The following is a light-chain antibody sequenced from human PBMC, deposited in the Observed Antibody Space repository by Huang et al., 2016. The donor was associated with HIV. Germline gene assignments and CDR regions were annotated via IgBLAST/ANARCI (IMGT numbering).Light chain of an antibody. CDR1: QSLLYRSNNNNY. V-gene: IGKV4-1*01. CDR3: QQYYNTPLT. Sequence: IVMTQSPDSLAVSLGERATINCKSSQSLLYRSNNNNYLAWYQQKPGQPPKLLIYWASTRESGVPDRFTGSGSGTVFTLTISSLQAEDVAVYYCQQYYNTPLTFGQGTKLDIK. J-gene: IGKJ2*01. CDR2: WAS.